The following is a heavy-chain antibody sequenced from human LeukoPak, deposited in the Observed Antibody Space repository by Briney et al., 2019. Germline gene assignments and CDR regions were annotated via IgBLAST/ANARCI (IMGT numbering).Heavy chain of an antibody. CDR3: ARGGTAMVTFADY. D-gene: IGHD5-18*01. CDR1: GGSISSGGYY. Sequence: SETLSLTCTVSGGSISSGGYYWSWIRQPPGKGLEWIGYIYYSGSTYYNPSLKSRVTISVDTSKNQFSLKLSSVTAADTAVYYCARGGTAMVTFADYWGQGTLVTVSS. CDR2: IYYSGST. V-gene: IGHV4-30-4*01. J-gene: IGHJ4*02.